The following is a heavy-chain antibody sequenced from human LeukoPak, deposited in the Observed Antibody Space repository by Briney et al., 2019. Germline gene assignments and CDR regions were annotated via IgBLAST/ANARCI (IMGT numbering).Heavy chain of an antibody. CDR2: INHSGST. Sequence: ETLSLTCAVYGGSFSGYYWSWIRQPPGKGLEWIGEINHSGSTNYNPSLKSRVTISVDTSKNQFSLKLSSVTAADTAVYYCARQESDILTGYRYYFDYWGQGTLVTVSS. CDR3: ARQESDILTGYRYYFDY. V-gene: IGHV4-34*01. J-gene: IGHJ4*02. D-gene: IGHD3-9*01. CDR1: GGSFSGYY.